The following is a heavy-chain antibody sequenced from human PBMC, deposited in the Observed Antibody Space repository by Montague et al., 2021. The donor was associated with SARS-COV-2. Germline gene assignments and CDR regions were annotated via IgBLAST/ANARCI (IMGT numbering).Heavy chain of an antibody. CDR3: ARVSRITIFGVVGWFDP. D-gene: IGHD3-3*01. J-gene: IGHJ5*02. CDR1: GGSISSYY. V-gene: IGHV4-59*01. Sequence: SETLSLTCTVSGGSISSYYWSWIRQPPGKGLEWIGYIYYSGRTNYNPSXXSRVTISVDTSKNQFSLKLSSVTAADTAVYYCARVSRITIFGVVGWFDPWGQGTLVTVSS. CDR2: IYYSGRT.